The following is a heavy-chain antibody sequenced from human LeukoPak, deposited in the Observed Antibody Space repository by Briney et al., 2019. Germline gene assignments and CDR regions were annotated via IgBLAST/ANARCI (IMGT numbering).Heavy chain of an antibody. J-gene: IGHJ4*02. CDR1: GGSISSYY. D-gene: IGHD1-26*01. Sequence: PSETLSLTCTVSGGSISSYYWSWIRQPPGKGLEWIGYIYYSGSTNYNPSLKSRVTISVDTSKNQFSLKLSSVTAADTAVYYCARDREWEAFDYWGQGTLVTVSS. V-gene: IGHV4-59*12. CDR3: ARDREWEAFDY. CDR2: IYYSGST.